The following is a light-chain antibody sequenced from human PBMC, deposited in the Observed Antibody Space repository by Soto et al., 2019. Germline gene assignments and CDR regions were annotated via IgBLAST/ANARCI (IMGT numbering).Light chain of an antibody. V-gene: IGLV1-51*01. J-gene: IGLJ3*02. CDR2: DKN. CDR1: SSNIGNNF. CDR3: GTWDSGLRGWV. Sequence: QSALTQAPSVSAAPGQNVTISCSGRSSNIGNNFVAWFQQLPGTAPKLLIYDKNKRPSGISERFSGSKSGTSATLAITGLQTGDEADYYCGTWDSGLRGWVFGGGTQLTVL.